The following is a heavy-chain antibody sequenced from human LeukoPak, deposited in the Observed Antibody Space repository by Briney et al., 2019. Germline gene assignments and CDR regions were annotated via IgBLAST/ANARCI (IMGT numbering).Heavy chain of an antibody. J-gene: IGHJ3*02. Sequence: WEPLSLTCTASGGFVSSGRHYWHWIRQPPGKALEWIGYISSSGSTNYNPSLKSRVTISVDTSKNQFSLKLSSVTAADTAVYYCARAWTVVKGFDIWGQGTMVTVSS. V-gene: IGHV4-61*01. CDR1: GGFVSSGRHY. CDR2: ISSSGST. CDR3: ARAWTVVKGFDI. D-gene: IGHD2-21*01.